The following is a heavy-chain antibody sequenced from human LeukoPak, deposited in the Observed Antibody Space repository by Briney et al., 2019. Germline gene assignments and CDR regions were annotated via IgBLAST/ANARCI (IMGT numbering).Heavy chain of an antibody. CDR1: GGSISGYY. CDR3: AREYSSFEY. D-gene: IGHD3-22*01. Sequence: PSETLSLTCTVSGGSISGYYWHWIRQPPGMGLEWIGYINYSGSTDYNPSLKSRVTISVDTSKNRFSLNLRSVTAADTAVYYCAREYSSFEYWGQGILVTVSS. J-gene: IGHJ4*02. V-gene: IGHV4-59*01. CDR2: INYSGST.